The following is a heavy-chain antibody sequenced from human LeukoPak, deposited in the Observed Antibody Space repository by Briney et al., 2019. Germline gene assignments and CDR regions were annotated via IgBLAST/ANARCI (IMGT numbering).Heavy chain of an antibody. Sequence: ASVKVSCKPSGYTFNTYGITWVRQAPGQGLEWMGWISPYNGNTNYAQKFQGRVTLTTDTSTSTAYMELRSLRSDDTAVYYCAREVTMIVVVTKYFQHWGQGTLVTVSS. CDR2: ISPYNGNT. D-gene: IGHD3-22*01. CDR3: AREVTMIVVVTKYFQH. V-gene: IGHV1-18*01. CDR1: GYTFNTYG. J-gene: IGHJ1*01.